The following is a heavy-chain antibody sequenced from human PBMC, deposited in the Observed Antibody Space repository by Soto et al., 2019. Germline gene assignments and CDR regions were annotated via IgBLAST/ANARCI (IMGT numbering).Heavy chain of an antibody. CDR1: GGSISSSSYY. J-gene: IGHJ4*02. CDR3: ARRVALPFRYYYFDY. V-gene: IGHV4-39*01. CDR2: IYYSGST. D-gene: IGHD3-3*01. Sequence: QLQLQESGPGLVKPSETLSLTCTVSGGSISSSSYYWGWIRQPPGKGLEWIGSIYYSGSTYYNPSLKSRVTISVDTSKNQFSLKLSSVTAADTAVYYCARRVALPFRYYYFDYWGQGTLVTVSS.